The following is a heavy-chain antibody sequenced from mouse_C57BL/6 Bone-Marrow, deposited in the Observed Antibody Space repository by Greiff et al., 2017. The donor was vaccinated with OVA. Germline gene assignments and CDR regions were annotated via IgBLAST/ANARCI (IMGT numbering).Heavy chain of an antibody. Sequence: EVKLMESGPGLVKPSQSLSLTCSVTGYSITSGYYWNWIRQFPGNKLEWMGYISYDGSNNYNPSLKNRISITRDTSKNQFFLKLNSVTTEDTATYYCVRQTTVVAKRAMDYWGQGTSVTVSS. J-gene: IGHJ4*01. CDR1: GYSITSGYY. CDR2: ISYDGSN. D-gene: IGHD1-1*01. CDR3: VRQTTVVAKRAMDY. V-gene: IGHV3-6*01.